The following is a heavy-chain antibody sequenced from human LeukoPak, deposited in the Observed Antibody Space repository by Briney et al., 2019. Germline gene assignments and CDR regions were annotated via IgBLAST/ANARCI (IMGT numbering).Heavy chain of an antibody. J-gene: IGHJ5*02. CDR2: IIPILGIA. V-gene: IGHV1-69*04. D-gene: IGHD6-13*01. CDR3: ARVFPPSSSWLSNWFDP. Sequence: ASVKVSCKASGGTFSSYAISWVRQAPGQGREWKGRIIPILGIANYAQKFQGRVTITADKSTSTAYMELSSLRSEDTAVYYCARVFPPSSSWLSNWFDPWGRGTLVTVSS. CDR1: GGTFSSYA.